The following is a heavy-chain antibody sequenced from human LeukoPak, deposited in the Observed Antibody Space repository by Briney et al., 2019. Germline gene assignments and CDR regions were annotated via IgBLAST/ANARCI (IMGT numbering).Heavy chain of an antibody. J-gene: IGHJ4*02. D-gene: IGHD2-2*03. CDR2: ISGSGGST. CDR3: AKDNGYCTSTSCFLEY. Sequence: PGGSLRLSCVASGFAFNSDAMSCVRQAPGKGLEWVSAISGSGGSTYSADYVKGRFTISRDNSKRTLYLQMTSLGAEYTALYYCAKDNGYCTSTSCFLEYWGQGTLVTVSS. V-gene: IGHV3-23*01. CDR1: GFAFNSDA.